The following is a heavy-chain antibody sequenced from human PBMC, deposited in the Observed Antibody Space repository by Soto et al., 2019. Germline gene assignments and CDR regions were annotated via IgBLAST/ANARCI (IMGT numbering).Heavy chain of an antibody. Sequence: QVQLVQSGAEVKKPGSSVKVSCKASGGTFSSYTISWVRQAPGQGLEWMGRIIPILAIANYAQKFQGRVRITADKPASTAYMELSSLRSEDTAVYYCARDLRGYRAYDSPNWFDPWGQGTLVTVSS. V-gene: IGHV1-69*08. D-gene: IGHD5-12*01. CDR1: GGTFSSYT. CDR3: ARDLRGYRAYDSPNWFDP. J-gene: IGHJ5*02. CDR2: IIPILAIA.